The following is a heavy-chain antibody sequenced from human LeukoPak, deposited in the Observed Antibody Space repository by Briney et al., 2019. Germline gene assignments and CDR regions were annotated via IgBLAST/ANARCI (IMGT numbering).Heavy chain of an antibody. Sequence: GGSLRLSCAASGFTFSSNWMRWVRQGPGKGLVWVSRINSDGSGTSYADSVKGRFTISRDNAKNTLYLQMNSLRAEDTAVYYCARAGEGLLAYSFDIWGQGTMVTVSS. CDR2: INSDGSGT. D-gene: IGHD1-26*01. V-gene: IGHV3-74*01. J-gene: IGHJ3*02. CDR1: GFTFSSNW. CDR3: ARAGEGLLAYSFDI.